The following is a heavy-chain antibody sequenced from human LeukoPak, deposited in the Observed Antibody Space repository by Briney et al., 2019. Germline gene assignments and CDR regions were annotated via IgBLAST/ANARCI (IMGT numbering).Heavy chain of an antibody. J-gene: IGHJ2*01. D-gene: IGHD2-21*01. V-gene: IGHV4-59*01. CDR2: SYYIGST. CDR3: ARLFAFPKWHFDL. CDR1: GGSISSDY. Sequence: SQTLSLTCTVSGGSISSDYWSWIRQPPGKGLELDEYSYYIGSTNYNPSLHSRDTISVDPSKNQFSLKLSSVTAADTAVYYCARLFAFPKWHFDLWGRGTMVTVSS.